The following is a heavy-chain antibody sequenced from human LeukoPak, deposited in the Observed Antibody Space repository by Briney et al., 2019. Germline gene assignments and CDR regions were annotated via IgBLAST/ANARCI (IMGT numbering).Heavy chain of an antibody. CDR1: GFTFRSYG. J-gene: IGHJ4*02. Sequence: GGSLRLSCAASGFTFRSYGMHWVRQAPGKGLEGVAFIRCDGSNKYYADSVKGRFTISRDNSKNTLYLQMNSLRAEDTAVYYCAKGPHYYGSGSFVDYWGQGTLVTVSS. CDR2: IRCDGSNK. V-gene: IGHV3-30*02. D-gene: IGHD3-10*01. CDR3: AKGPHYYGSGSFVDY.